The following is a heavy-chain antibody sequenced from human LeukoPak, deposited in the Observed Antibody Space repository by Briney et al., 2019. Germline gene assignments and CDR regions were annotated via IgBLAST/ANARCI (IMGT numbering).Heavy chain of an antibody. CDR1: GYSISSGYY. CDR2: IYHSGST. D-gene: IGHD4-23*01. Sequence: SETLSLTCTVSGYSISSGYYWGWIRQPPGKGLEWIGSIYHSGSTYYNPSLKSRVTISVDTSKNQFSLKLSSVTAADTAVYYCAREPLGYGGNHWFDPWGQGTLVTVSS. J-gene: IGHJ5*02. V-gene: IGHV4-38-2*02. CDR3: AREPLGYGGNHWFDP.